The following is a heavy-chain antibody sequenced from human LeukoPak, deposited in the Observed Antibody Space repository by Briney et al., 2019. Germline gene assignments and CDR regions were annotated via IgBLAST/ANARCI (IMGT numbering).Heavy chain of an antibody. V-gene: IGHV3-7*01. J-gene: IGHJ4*02. CDR1: GFTFSSYG. Sequence: GGSLRLSCAASGFTFSSYGMHWVRQAPGKGLEWVANIKRDGSEKFYVDSVKGRFTISRDNAKNSLYLQMNSLRAEDTAVYYCARDPDGFDYWGQGTLVTVSS. CDR3: ARDPDGFDY. CDR2: IKRDGSEK.